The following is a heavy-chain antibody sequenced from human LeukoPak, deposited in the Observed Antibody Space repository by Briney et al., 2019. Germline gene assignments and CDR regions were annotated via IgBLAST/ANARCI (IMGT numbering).Heavy chain of an antibody. CDR1: GYTFTSYD. CDR2: MNPNSGNT. D-gene: IGHD4-23*01. Sequence: GASVKVSCKTSGYTFTSYDINWVRQATGQGLEWMGWMNPNSGNTGYAQKFQGRVTMTRNTSISTAYMELSSLRSEDTAVYYCARGPRATVGYYYYYYYMDVWGKGTTVTVSS. J-gene: IGHJ6*03. V-gene: IGHV1-8*01. CDR3: ARGPRATVGYYYYYYYMDV.